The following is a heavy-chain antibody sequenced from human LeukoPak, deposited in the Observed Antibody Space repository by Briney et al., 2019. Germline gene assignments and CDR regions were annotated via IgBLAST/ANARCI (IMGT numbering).Heavy chain of an antibody. CDR2: IYYSGST. CDR1: GYSISSSNW. Sequence: SETLSLTCAVSGYSISSSNWWGWIRQPPGKGLEWIGYIYYSGSTYYNPSLKSRVTMSVDTSKNQFSLKLSSVTAVDTAVYYCARSVDGGNSPFAYWAQRTLVTVSS. V-gene: IGHV4-28*01. D-gene: IGHD4-23*01. J-gene: IGHJ4*02. CDR3: ARSVDGGNSPFAY.